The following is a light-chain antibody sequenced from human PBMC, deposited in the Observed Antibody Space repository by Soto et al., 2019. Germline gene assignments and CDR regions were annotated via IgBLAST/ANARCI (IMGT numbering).Light chain of an antibody. CDR3: ASWDDSLNGVV. CDR1: YPNIGSNT. V-gene: IGLV1-44*01. Sequence: QSVLTQPPSASGTPGQRVTISCSGGYPNIGSNTVNWYHQLPGTAPKLLIYDNNQRPSGVPDRFSRSTSGTSASLAISGLLSDDEADYYCASWDDSLNGVVFGGGTQLTVL. J-gene: IGLJ2*01. CDR2: DNN.